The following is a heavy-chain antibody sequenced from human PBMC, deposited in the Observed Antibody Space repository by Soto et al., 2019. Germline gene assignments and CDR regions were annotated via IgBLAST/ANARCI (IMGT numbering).Heavy chain of an antibody. CDR1: GYSFTSYW. V-gene: IGHV5-51*01. CDR3: AFSIGDDFWSGYYFDY. D-gene: IGHD3-3*01. CDR2: IYPGDSDT. Sequence: GESLKISCKGSGYSFTSYWIGWVRQMPGKGLEWMGIIYPGDSDTRYSPSFQGQVTISADKSISTAYLQWSSLKASDTAMYYCAFSIGDDFWSGYYFDYWGQGTLVTVSS. J-gene: IGHJ4*02.